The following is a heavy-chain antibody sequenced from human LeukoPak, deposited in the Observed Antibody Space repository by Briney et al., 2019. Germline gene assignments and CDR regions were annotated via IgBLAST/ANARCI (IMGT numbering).Heavy chain of an antibody. D-gene: IGHD6-13*01. V-gene: IGHV4-34*01. J-gene: IGHJ4*02. CDR1: GGSFSGYY. Sequence: KPSETLSLTCAVYGGSFSGYYWSWILQPPGKGLEWIGEINHSGSTNYNPSLKSRVTISVDTSKNQFSLKLSSVTAADTAVYYCAREGAAAGTRLTIDYWGQGTLVTVSS. CDR2: INHSGST. CDR3: AREGAAAGTRLTIDY.